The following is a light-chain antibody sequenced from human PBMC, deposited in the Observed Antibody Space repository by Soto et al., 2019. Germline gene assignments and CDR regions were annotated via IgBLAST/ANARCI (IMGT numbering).Light chain of an antibody. CDR2: KAS. J-gene: IGKJ1*01. Sequence: IRMTQSPSTLSASVGDSVTIACRASQSLXNGLAWYEKKPGEAPKILXAKASNLEKGGPSRLSGSGSATEFTLTISSLQSDYFANYYCQQYNSDSWTFGQGTKVDIK. V-gene: IGKV1-5*03. CDR1: QSLXNG. CDR3: QQYNSDSWT.